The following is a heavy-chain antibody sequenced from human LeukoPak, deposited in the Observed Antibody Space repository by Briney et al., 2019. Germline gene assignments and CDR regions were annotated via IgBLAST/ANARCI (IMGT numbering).Heavy chain of an antibody. CDR2: IYYSGST. V-gene: IGHV4-31*03. Sequence: SQTLSLTCTVSGGSISSGGYYWSWIRQHPGKGLEWIGYIYYSGSTYYNPSLKSRVTISVDTSKYQFSLKLSSVTAADTAVYYCARVLRGDYGDFDFDYWGQGTLVTVSS. D-gene: IGHD4-17*01. CDR1: GGSISSGGYY. J-gene: IGHJ4*02. CDR3: ARVLRGDYGDFDFDY.